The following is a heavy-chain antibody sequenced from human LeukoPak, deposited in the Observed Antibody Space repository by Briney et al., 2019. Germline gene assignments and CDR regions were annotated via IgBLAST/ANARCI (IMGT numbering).Heavy chain of an antibody. CDR1: GGSISSGAYY. CDR3: ARDRGAGTTTFDY. CDR2: IYYSGST. V-gene: IGHV4-31*03. D-gene: IGHD1-1*01. J-gene: IGHJ4*02. Sequence: SGTLSLTCTVSGGSISSGAYYWSWIRQHPGKGLEWIGYIYYSGSTYYNPSLKSRVTISVDTSKNQFSLKLTSVTAADTAVYYCARDRGAGTTTFDYWGQGTLVTVSS.